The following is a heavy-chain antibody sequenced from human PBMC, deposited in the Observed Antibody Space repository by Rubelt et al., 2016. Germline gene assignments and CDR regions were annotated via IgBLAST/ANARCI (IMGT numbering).Heavy chain of an antibody. D-gene: IGHD4-23*01. CDR1: GFTVTSNF. J-gene: IGHJ2*01. V-gene: IGHV3-23*04. CDR3: AKRHQDTMVTPGGYFDL. CDR2: ISDSGGSP. Sequence: EVQLVESGGGLVQPGGSLRLSCAASGFTVTSNFMTWVRQAPGKGLEWVSAISDSGGSPYHADSVQGRFTISRDNSKNTLYLQMNTLRAEATAVYSCAKRHQDTMVTPGGYFDLWGRGTLVTGSS.